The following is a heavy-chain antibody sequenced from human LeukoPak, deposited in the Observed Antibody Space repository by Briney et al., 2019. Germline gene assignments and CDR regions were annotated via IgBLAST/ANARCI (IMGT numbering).Heavy chain of an antibody. V-gene: IGHV4-59*01. D-gene: IGHD3-22*01. CDR1: GGSISSYY. CDR2: IYYSGST. Sequence: SETLSLTCTVSGGSISSYYWSWIRQPPGKGLEGIGYIYYSGSTNYNPSLKSRVTISVDTSKNQSSLKLSSVPAADTAVYYCAREAPNYYDSSGYYHLRLFDYWGQGTPVTVSS. CDR3: AREAPNYYDSSGYYHLRLFDY. J-gene: IGHJ4*02.